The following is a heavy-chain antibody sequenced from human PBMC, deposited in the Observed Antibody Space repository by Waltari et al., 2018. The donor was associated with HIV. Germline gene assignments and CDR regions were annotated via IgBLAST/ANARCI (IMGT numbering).Heavy chain of an antibody. CDR3: AKTGYGDYGRDD. CDR2: ISYDGSNK. J-gene: IGHJ4*02. V-gene: IGHV3-30*18. Sequence: QVQLVESGGGVVQPGRSLRLSCAASGFTFSSYGMHWVRQAPVKGLEWVAVISYDGSNKFYTDSVKGRFTISRDNSKNTLYLQMNSLRAEDTAVYYCAKTGYGDYGRDDWGQGTLVTVSS. CDR1: GFTFSSYG. D-gene: IGHD4-17*01.